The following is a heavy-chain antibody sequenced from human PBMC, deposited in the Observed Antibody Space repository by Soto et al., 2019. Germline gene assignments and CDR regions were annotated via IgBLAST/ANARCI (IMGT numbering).Heavy chain of an antibody. V-gene: IGHV6-1*01. CDR1: GDSVSSNSAA. CDR3: ARKYSTSWADALGI. Sequence: SQTLSLTCDISGDSVSSNSAAWNWIRQSPSRGLEWLGRTYYRSKWYNDYAVSVKSRMTITPDTSKNQFSLQLNSVTPEDTAVYYCARKYSTSWADALGIWGQGTKVTVS. CDR2: TYYRSKWYN. D-gene: IGHD6-13*01. J-gene: IGHJ3*02.